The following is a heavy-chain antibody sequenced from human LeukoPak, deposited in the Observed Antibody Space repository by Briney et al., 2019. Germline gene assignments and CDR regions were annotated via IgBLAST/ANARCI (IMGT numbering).Heavy chain of an antibody. D-gene: IGHD1-14*01. J-gene: IGHJ4*02. Sequence: GGSLRLSCAASGFTVTTYSMNWVRQAPGKGLEWVSYISSGSVTIKYADSVKGRFTISRDNTKSSLYLQMNSLRVEDTAVYYCAREVWGPEYWGQGTLVTVSS. CDR1: GFTVTTYS. V-gene: IGHV3-48*04. CDR2: ISSGSVTI. CDR3: AREVWGPEY.